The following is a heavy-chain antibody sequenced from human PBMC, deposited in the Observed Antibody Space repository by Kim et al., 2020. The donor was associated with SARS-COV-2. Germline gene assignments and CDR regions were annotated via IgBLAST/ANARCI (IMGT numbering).Heavy chain of an antibody. V-gene: IGHV1-8*01. CDR3: AGGWPGYYPFDY. D-gene: IGHD3-9*01. Sequence: GYAQKCQGRVTMTRNTSIGTAYMELSSLRTEDTAVYCCAGGWPGYYPFDYWGQGTLVTVSS. J-gene: IGHJ4*02.